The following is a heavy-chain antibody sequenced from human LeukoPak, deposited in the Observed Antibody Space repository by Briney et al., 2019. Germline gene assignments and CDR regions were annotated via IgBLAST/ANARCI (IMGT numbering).Heavy chain of an antibody. CDR2: IDWSGEST. CDR1: GLTPAYYG. Sequence: GGSLRLSCAASGLTPAYYGMSWVRQAPGKGLEWVSGIDWSGESTGYADSVKGRFTISRDNAANVLYLQMNGLRAEDTALYYCARDLSASWYSLGYWGRGTLVTVSS. D-gene: IGHD2-2*01. CDR3: ARDLSASWYSLGY. V-gene: IGHV3-20*04. J-gene: IGHJ4*02.